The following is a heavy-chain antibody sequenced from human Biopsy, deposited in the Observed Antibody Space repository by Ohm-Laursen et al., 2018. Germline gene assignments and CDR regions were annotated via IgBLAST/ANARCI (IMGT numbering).Heavy chain of an antibody. CDR3: VKDLGGARASFHY. V-gene: IGHV3-9*01. D-gene: IGHD3-16*01. CDR1: GFIFDDYD. J-gene: IGHJ4*02. Sequence: SLRLSCTASGFIFDDYDMHWVRQAPGKGLEWVSRINRDSDTADYVDSVRGRFTISRDNARKTLFLQMNSLRPEDTALYYCVKDLGGARASFHYWGQGIRVAVSS. CDR2: INRDSDTA.